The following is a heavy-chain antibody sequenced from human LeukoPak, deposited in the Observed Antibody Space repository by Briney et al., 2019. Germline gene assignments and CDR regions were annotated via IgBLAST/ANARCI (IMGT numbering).Heavy chain of an antibody. CDR3: ARTMTTLPTHGELDL. D-gene: IGHD4-17*01. CDR1: GYTFSSYV. Sequence: GASVKVSCKASGYTFSSYVLSWVRQAPGQGLEWMGRISTKTGDSVYAQKLQGRVTMTTDTSTSTACLELRSLSSDDTAVYYCARTMTTLPTHGELDLWGQGTQVTVSS. CDR2: ISTKTGDS. V-gene: IGHV1-18*01. J-gene: IGHJ5*02.